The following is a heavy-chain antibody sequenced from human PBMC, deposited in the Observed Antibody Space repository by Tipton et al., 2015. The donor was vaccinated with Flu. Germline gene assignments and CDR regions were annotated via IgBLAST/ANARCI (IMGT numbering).Heavy chain of an antibody. V-gene: IGHV3-7*01. CDR3: ARSRSSHDY. CDR1: GFTFSSYW. J-gene: IGHJ4*02. D-gene: IGHD2-15*01. Sequence: LSLTCAASGFTFSSYWMTWVRQAPGKGLEWVANIKQDGSEKYYVDSVKGRFTISRDNAKNSLYLQMNSLRAEDTAVYYCARSRSSHDYCGQGTLVTISS. CDR2: IKQDGSEK.